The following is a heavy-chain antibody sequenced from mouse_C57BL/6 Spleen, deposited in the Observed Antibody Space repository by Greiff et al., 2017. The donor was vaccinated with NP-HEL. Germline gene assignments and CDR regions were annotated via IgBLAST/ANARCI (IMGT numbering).Heavy chain of an antibody. CDR3: ARHESSYTWFAY. D-gene: IGHD1-1*01. V-gene: IGHV5-12*01. J-gene: IGHJ3*01. Sequence: EVQLVESGGGLVQPGGSLKLSCAASGFTFSDYYMYWVRQTPEKRLEWVAYISNGGGSTYYPDTVKGRFTISRDNAKNTLYLQMSRLKSEDTAMYYCARHESSYTWFAYWGQGTLVTVSA. CDR1: GFTFSDYY. CDR2: ISNGGGST.